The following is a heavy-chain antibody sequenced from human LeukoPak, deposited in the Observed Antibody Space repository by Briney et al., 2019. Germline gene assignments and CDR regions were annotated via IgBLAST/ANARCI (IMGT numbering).Heavy chain of an antibody. D-gene: IGHD3-10*01. V-gene: IGHV1-69*05. CDR1: GGTFSSYA. CDR3: ARDSFGATLALDY. CDR2: IIPIFGTA. J-gene: IGHJ4*02. Sequence: ASVKVSCKASGGTFSSYAISWMRQAPGQGLEWMGGIIPIFGTANYAQKFQGRVTIPTDESTSTAYMELSSLRSEDTAVYYCARDSFGATLALDYWGQGTLVTVSS.